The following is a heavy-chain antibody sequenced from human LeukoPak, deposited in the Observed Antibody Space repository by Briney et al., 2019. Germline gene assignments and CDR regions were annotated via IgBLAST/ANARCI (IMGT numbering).Heavy chain of an antibody. CDR3: ATGGSGSYYNYYYYGMDV. CDR1: GGTFTSYD. V-gene: IGHV1-8*01. J-gene: IGHJ6*02. Sequence: ASVKVSCKASGGTFTSYDINWVRQATGQGLEWMGWMNPNSGNTGYAQKFQGRVTMTRNTSISTAYMELSSLRSEDTAVYYCATGGSGSYYNYYYYGMDVWGQGTTVTVSS. D-gene: IGHD3-10*01. CDR2: MNPNSGNT.